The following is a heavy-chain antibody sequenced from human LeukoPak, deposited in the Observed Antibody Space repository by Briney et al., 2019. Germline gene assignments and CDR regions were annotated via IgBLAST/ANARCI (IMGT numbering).Heavy chain of an antibody. J-gene: IGHJ3*02. CDR1: GYSISSGYY. Sequence: SETLSLTCAVSGYSISSGYYWGWIRQPPGKGLEWIGTIYHAGSTYYNPSLKSRVPLSMDTSKNHFSLKLSSVTASDTAVYYCARAFPICTNGVCYAFDIWGQGTMVTVSS. D-gene: IGHD2-8*01. CDR3: ARAFPICTNGVCYAFDI. CDR2: IYHAGST. V-gene: IGHV4-38-2*01.